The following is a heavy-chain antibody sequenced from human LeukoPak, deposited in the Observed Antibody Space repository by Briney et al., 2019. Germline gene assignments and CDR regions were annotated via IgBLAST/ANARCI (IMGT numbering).Heavy chain of an antibody. CDR1: GLTFSTNP. V-gene: IGHV3-30-3*01. J-gene: IGHJ4*02. D-gene: IGHD3-10*01. CDR3: AREGYYGSGSPPSLYFDY. Sequence: GGSLRLSCAASGLTFSTNPMHWVRQAPGKGLEWVAVTSSDLNVKLYADSVKGRFTISRDNSRSTLYLQMNSLRPEDTAIYYCAREGYYGSGSPPSLYFDYWGQGTLVTVSS. CDR2: TSSDLNVK.